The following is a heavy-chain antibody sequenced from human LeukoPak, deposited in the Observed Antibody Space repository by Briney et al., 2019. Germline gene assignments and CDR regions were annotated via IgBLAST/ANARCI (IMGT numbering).Heavy chain of an antibody. CDR3: ARDYYDSSGYLWYFDY. V-gene: IGHV4-59*01. CDR1: GGSISSYY. Sequence: SETLSLTCTVSGGSISSYYWSWIRQPPGKGLEWIGYIYYSGSTNYNPSLKSRVTISADTSKNQFSLKLSSVTAADTAVYYCARDYYDSSGYLWYFDYWGQGTLVTVSS. J-gene: IGHJ4*02. CDR2: IYYSGST. D-gene: IGHD3-22*01.